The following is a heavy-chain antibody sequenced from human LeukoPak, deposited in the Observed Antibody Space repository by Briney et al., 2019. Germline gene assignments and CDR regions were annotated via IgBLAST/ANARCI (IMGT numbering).Heavy chain of an antibody. Sequence: KPSETLSLTCAVYGGSFSGYYWSWIRQPPGKGLEWIGYIYGSGSTHYDPSLRSRVTISEDTSKNQFSLKLTSVTAADTAVYYCARNVGWYSHDSWGQGTLVTVSS. V-gene: IGHV4-59*08. J-gene: IGHJ4*02. CDR1: GGSFSGYY. CDR2: IYGSGST. D-gene: IGHD6-19*01. CDR3: ARNVGWYSHDS.